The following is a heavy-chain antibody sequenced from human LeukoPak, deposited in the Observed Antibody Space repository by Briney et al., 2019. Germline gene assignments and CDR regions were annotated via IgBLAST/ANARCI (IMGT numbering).Heavy chain of an antibody. CDR1: GFTFSDYY. D-gene: IGHD2-2*01. Sequence: GGSLRLSCAASGFTFSDYYMGWIRQAPGKGLEWVSYITNSGSTFYYTDSIRGRFTISGDNAKNSLYLQMNSLRAEDTAVYYCARRHCSSTTTCPLVDYWGQGTLVTVSS. J-gene: IGHJ4*02. CDR3: ARRHCSSTTTCPLVDY. V-gene: IGHV3-11*04. CDR2: ITNSGSTF.